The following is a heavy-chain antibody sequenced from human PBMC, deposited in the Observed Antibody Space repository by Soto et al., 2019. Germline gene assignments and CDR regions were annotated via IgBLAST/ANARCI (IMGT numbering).Heavy chain of an antibody. CDR1: GFTFSSYA. J-gene: IGHJ6*02. D-gene: IGHD6-19*01. CDR2: ISGSGGST. V-gene: IGHV3-23*01. CDR3: AKSGWLARRYYYYGMDV. Sequence: VRLSCAASGFTFSSYAMSWVRQAPGKGLEWVSAISGSGGSTYYADSVKGRFTISRDNSKNTLYLQMNSLRAEDTAVYYCAKSGWLARRYYYYGMDVWGQGTTVTVSS.